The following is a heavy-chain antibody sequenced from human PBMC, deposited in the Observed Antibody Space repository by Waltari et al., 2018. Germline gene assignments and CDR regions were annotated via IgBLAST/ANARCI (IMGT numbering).Heavy chain of an antibody. Sequence: QVQLVQSGAEAKKPGSSVRVSCRASGGSFSSDSVNWVRQAPDKGLGGMGGIMPDISEIKDAVKFQGRITITADKSTGTVYMGLSSLRSDDTAVYYCAGGDGGYYYHKMDVWGQGTTVTVSS. D-gene: IGHD3-22*01. CDR2: IMPDISEI. J-gene: IGHJ6*02. CDR1: GGSFSSDS. CDR3: AGGDGGYYYHKMDV. V-gene: IGHV1-69*02.